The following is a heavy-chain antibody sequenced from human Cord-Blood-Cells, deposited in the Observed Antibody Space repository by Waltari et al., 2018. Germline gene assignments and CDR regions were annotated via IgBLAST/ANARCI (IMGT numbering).Heavy chain of an antibody. V-gene: IGHV1-2*02. J-gene: IGHJ4*02. D-gene: IGHD3-10*01. CDR1: GSTFTGHT. CDR2: INPNSGGT. CDR3: AREVTITMVRGVNPFDY. Sequence: QVQLVQSGAEVKKPGASVTVSCKASGSTFTGHTKNWLRQAPGQGLEWMGWINPNSGGTNYAQKFQGRVTMTRDTSISTAYMELSRLRSDDTAVYYCAREVTITMVRGVNPFDYWGQGTLVTVSS.